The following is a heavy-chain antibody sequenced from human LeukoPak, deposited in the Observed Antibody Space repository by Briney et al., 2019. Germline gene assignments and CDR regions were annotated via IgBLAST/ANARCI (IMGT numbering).Heavy chain of an antibody. V-gene: IGHV4-34*01. CDR1: GGSFSGYY. CDR2: INHSGST. D-gene: IGHD6-13*01. J-gene: IGHJ4*02. Sequence: SETLSLTCAVYGGSFSGYYWSWIRQPPGKGLEWIGEINHSGSTNYNPSLKSRVTISVDTSKNQFSLKLSSVTAADTAAYYCARIPSDSSSWPFDYWGQGTLVTVSS. CDR3: ARIPSDSSSWPFDY.